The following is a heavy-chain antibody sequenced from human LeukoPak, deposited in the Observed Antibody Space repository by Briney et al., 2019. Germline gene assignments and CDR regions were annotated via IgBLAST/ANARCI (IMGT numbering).Heavy chain of an antibody. CDR3: ARSGPENLRIAAAPMDY. D-gene: IGHD6-13*01. CDR2: IYPGDSDT. V-gene: IGHV5-51*01. J-gene: IGHJ4*02. CDR1: GSGYSFTSYW. Sequence: GESLKISCQGSGSGYSFTSYWIAWVRQMPGKGLEWMGIIYPGDSDTRYSPSFQAQVTISADKSISTAYLQWSSLKASDTAMYYCARSGPENLRIAAAPMDYWGQGTLVTVSS.